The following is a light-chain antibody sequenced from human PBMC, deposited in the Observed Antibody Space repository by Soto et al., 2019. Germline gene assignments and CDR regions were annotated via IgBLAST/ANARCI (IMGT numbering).Light chain of an antibody. V-gene: IGKV3-15*01. J-gene: IGKJ4*01. CDR2: GAS. Sequence: EVLMTQSPATLSVSPGERATLSCRASQSVTYNLAWYQQKPGQAPRLLIYGASTRATGIPARFSGSGSGTEFTLTISSLQSEDFAVYYCQQYNDWPLTFGGGTKVVIK. CDR3: QQYNDWPLT. CDR1: QSVTYN.